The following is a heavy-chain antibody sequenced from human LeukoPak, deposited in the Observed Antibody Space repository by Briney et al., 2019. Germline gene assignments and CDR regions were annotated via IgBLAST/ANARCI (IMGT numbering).Heavy chain of an antibody. J-gene: IGHJ4*02. D-gene: IGHD3-9*01. CDR2: ISSSSSYI. Sequence: PGGSLRLSCAASGFTFSSYSMNWVRQAPGKGLEWVSSISSSSSYIYYADSVKGRFTISRDNAKNSLYLQMNSLRAEDTAVYYCARGRGLRYFDWLRLGYWGQGTLVTVSS. CDR3: ARGRGLRYFDWLRLGY. V-gene: IGHV3-21*01. CDR1: GFTFSSYS.